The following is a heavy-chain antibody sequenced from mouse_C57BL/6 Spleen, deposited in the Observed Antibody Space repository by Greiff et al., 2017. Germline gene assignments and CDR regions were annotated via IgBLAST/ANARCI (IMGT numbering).Heavy chain of an antibody. CDR2: IYPGDGDT. J-gene: IGHJ1*03. V-gene: IGHV1-82*01. CDR1: GYAFSSSW. Sequence: QVQLQQSGPELVKPGASVKISCKASGYAFSSSWMNWVQQRPGKGLEWIGRIYPGDGDTYYNGKFKGKATLTADKSSSTAYMQLSSLTSEDSAVYFCARGVVARYFDVWGTGTTVTVSS. D-gene: IGHD1-1*01. CDR3: ARGVVARYFDV.